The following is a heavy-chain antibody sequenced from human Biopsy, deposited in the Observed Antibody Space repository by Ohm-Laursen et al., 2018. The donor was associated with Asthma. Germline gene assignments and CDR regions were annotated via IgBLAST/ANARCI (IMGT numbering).Heavy chain of an antibody. D-gene: IGHD1-26*01. J-gene: IGHJ3*02. CDR2: ISWNSVSI. CDR3: AKNSRRGSHDPFDI. V-gene: IGHV3-9*01. CDR1: GFNFDDYG. Sequence: SLRLSCTASGFNFDDYGMNWVRQGPGKGLEWGAGISWNSVSIAYADSVRGRFTISRDNAKTSLYLQMNSLRDGDTAVYFCAKNSRRGSHDPFDIWGQGTMVTVSS.